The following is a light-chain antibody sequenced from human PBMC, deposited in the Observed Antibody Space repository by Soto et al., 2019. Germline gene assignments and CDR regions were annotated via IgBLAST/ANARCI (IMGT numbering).Light chain of an antibody. CDR2: DAS. Sequence: DIQMTQSPSSLCVSVGDRVTITCQASQDISNYLNWYQQKPGKAPKLLIYDASNLETGVPSRFSGSGSGTDFTFTISSLQPEDIATYYCQQYDNLPLTFGG. CDR3: QQYDNLPLT. V-gene: IGKV1-33*01. CDR1: QDISNY. J-gene: IGKJ4*01.